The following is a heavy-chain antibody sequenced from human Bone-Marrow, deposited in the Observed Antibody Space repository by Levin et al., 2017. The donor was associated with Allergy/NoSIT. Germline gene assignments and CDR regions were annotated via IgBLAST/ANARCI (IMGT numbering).Heavy chain of an antibody. CDR1: GFTFSSYD. CDR2: IGTAGDT. J-gene: IGHJ6*02. D-gene: IGHD6-19*01. CDR3: ARGYSSGWYRGMDV. Sequence: GESLKISCAASGFTFSSYDMHWVRQATGKGLEWVSAIGTAGDTYYPGSVKGRFTISRENAKNSLYLQMNSLRAGDTAVYYCARGYSSGWYRGMDVWGQGTTVTVSS. V-gene: IGHV3-13*01.